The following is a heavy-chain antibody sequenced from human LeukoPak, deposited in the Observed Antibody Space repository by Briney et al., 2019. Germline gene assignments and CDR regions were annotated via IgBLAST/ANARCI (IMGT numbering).Heavy chain of an antibody. V-gene: IGHV3-23*01. D-gene: IGHD1-1*01. J-gene: IGHJ1*01. Sequence: HPGGSLRLSCAAPGFTPSSYVMSWVREAPARGLEWVSSLRGNGDTFYADCVKGRFTLSRDDSRNTVYLQLNKLRIEDTAVYYCVKARWVSNADAVLWGEGTVVSVSS. CDR1: GFTPSSYV. CDR2: LRGNGDT. CDR3: VKARWVSNADAVL.